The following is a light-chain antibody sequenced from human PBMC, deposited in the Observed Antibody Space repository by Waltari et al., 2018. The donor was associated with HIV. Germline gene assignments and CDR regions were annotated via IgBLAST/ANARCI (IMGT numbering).Light chain of an antibody. Sequence: SYRLTQPPSLSVSPGQRATITCSGPKLGDKYASWCHKRPGQSPVLVIFQDTKRPSGIPERFSGSKSGDTATLTISGIQAMDEADYYCQTWDNGTVIFGGVTTLTVL. CDR1: KLGDKY. J-gene: IGLJ2*01. V-gene: IGLV3-1*01. CDR3: QTWDNGTVI. CDR2: QDT.